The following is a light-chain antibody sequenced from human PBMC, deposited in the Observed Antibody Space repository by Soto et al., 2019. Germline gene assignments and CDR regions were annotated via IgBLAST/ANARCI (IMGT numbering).Light chain of an antibody. Sequence: DIQMTQSPSSLSASVGDRVTITCRTSQSINIYLNWYQQKVGEPPRLLIFGASNLQSGVPSRFSGSGVGTHFTFTISSLRPEDVATYYCQHSDHLPLFGPGTKVDIK. V-gene: IGKV1-33*01. CDR3: QHSDHLPL. J-gene: IGKJ3*01. CDR2: GAS. CDR1: QSINIY.